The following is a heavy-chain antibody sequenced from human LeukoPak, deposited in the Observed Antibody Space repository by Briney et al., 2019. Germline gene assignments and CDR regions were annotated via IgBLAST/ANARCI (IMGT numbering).Heavy chain of an antibody. J-gene: IGHJ4*02. CDR2: ISSSSSYT. CDR1: GFTFSDYY. V-gene: IGHV3-11*03. D-gene: IGHD3-10*01. Sequence: GGSLRLSCAASGFTFSDYYMSWIRQAPGKGLEWVSYISSSSSYTNYADSVKGRFTISRDNAKNSLYLRMNSLRAEDTAVYYCARTVAGSIDYWGQGTLVTVSS. CDR3: ARTVAGSIDY.